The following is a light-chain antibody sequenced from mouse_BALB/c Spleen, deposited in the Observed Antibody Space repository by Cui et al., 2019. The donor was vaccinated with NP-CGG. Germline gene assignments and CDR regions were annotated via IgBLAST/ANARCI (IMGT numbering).Light chain of an antibody. J-gene: IGLJ1*01. Sequence: QAVVTEKSALTTSPGETVTFTCRSSTGAVTTSNYANWVQEKPDHLFTGLIGGTNNRAPGVPARFSGSLIGDKAALTITGAQTEDEAIYFCALWYSNHWVFGGGTKLTVL. CDR3: ALWYSNHWV. CDR2: GTN. CDR1: TGAVTTSNY. V-gene: IGLV1*01.